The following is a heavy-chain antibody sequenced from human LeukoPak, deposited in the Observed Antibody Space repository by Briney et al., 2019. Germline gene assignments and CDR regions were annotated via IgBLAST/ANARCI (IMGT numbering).Heavy chain of an antibody. J-gene: IGHJ4*02. CDR1: GGSISSYY. Sequence: PSETLSLTCTVSGGSISSYYWSWIRQPPGKGLEWIGYIYYSGSTNYNPSLKSRVTISVDTSKNQFSLKLSSVTAADTAVYYCASDTYYYDSSGYFYWGQGTLVTVSS. D-gene: IGHD3-22*01. CDR3: ASDTYYYDSSGYFY. CDR2: IYYSGST. V-gene: IGHV4-59*12.